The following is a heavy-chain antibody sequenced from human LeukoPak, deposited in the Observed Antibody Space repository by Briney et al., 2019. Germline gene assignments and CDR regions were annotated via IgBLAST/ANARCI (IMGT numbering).Heavy chain of an antibody. D-gene: IGHD3-16*01. Sequence: GGSLRLSCAASGFTFSSYAMNWVRQAPGKGLEWVSAISGSGGSTYYADSVTGRFTISRDNSKNTLYLQMNSLRAEDTAVYYCAKARGRGDYVWGSYLDYWGQGTLVTVSS. V-gene: IGHV3-23*01. CDR2: ISGSGGST. CDR1: GFTFSSYA. J-gene: IGHJ4*02. CDR3: AKARGRGDYVWGSYLDY.